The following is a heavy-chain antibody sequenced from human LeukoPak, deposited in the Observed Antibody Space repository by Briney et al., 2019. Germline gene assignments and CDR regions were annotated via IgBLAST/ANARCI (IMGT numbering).Heavy chain of an antibody. CDR1: GYTFTSYG. D-gene: IGHD4-17*01. J-gene: IGHJ4*02. CDR2: MNPNSGNT. V-gene: IGHV1-8*02. CDR3: ARGGMTVTPFDY. Sequence: ASVKVSCKASGYTFTSYGINWVRQATGQGLEWMGWMNPNSGNTGYAQKFQGRVTMTRNTSISTAYMELSSLRSEDTAVYYCARGGMTVTPFDYWGQGTLVTVSS.